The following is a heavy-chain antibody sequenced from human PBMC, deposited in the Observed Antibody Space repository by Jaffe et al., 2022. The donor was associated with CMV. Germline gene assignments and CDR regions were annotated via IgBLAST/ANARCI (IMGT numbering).Heavy chain of an antibody. CDR2: INHSGST. V-gene: IGHV4-34*01. J-gene: IGHJ6*02. D-gene: IGHD1-7*01. CDR3: ARARVWWNYVHYYYGMDV. CDR1: GGSFSGYY. Sequence: QVQLQQWGAGLLKPSETLSLTCAVYGGSFSGYYWSWIRQPPGKGLEWIGEINHSGSTNYNPSLKSRVTISVDTSKNQFSLKLSSVTAADTAVYYCARARVWWNYVHYYYGMDVWGQGTTVTVSS.